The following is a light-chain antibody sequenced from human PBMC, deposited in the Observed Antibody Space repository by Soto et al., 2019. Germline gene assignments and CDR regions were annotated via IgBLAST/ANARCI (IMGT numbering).Light chain of an antibody. Sequence: DIQMTQSPSSLSASVGDRVIITCRASQSIRSDLNWYQQRPGKAPKLLIYTTSNLESDVPSRFSGSGSGTDFTLTINNLQPGDFATYSCQQGFSRPRTFGQGTTVEIK. CDR2: TTS. CDR1: QSIRSD. V-gene: IGKV1-39*01. J-gene: IGKJ1*01. CDR3: QQGFSRPRT.